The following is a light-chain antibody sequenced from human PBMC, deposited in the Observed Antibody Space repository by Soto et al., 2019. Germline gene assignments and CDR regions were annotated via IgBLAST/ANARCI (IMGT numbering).Light chain of an antibody. CDR1: QTISSW. CDR3: QQYKSYLRT. V-gene: IGKV1-5*01. CDR2: AAS. Sequence: DIQMTQSPSTLSASVGDRVTITCRASQTISSWLAWYQQKPGKAPKLLIYAASTLASGVSSRFSGRGSGTEFTLTINSLQPEDFATYYCQQYKSYLRTFGQGTKVEIK. J-gene: IGKJ1*01.